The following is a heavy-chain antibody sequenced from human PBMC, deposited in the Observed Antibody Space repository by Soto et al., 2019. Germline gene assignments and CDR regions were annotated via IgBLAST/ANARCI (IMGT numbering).Heavy chain of an antibody. Sequence: QVQLVQSGAEVKKPGSSVKVSCKASGGTFSSYAISWVRQAPGQGLEWMGGIIPIFGTANYAQKFQGRVTITADESTSTAYMELSSLRSEDTAVYYCARERQVVPAAPPSYYYYGMDVWGQRTTVTVSS. CDR2: IIPIFGTA. V-gene: IGHV1-69*01. CDR3: ARERQVVPAAPPSYYYYGMDV. CDR1: GGTFSSYA. D-gene: IGHD2-2*01. J-gene: IGHJ6*02.